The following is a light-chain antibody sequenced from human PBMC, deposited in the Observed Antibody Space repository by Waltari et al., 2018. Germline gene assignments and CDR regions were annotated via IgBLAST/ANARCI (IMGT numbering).Light chain of an antibody. V-gene: IGLV1-47*01. Sequence: QSVLPQPLSASGTPGQRLTISCSGSRSNIGSNYVYWYQQLPGTAPKLLIYRNNQRPSGVPDRFSGSKSGTSASLAISGLRSEDEADYYCAAWDDSLSVVFGGGTKLTVL. CDR1: RSNIGSNY. J-gene: IGLJ2*01. CDR3: AAWDDSLSVV. CDR2: RNN.